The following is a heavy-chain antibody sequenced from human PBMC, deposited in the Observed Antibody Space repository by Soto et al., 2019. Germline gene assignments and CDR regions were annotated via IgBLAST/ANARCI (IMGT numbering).Heavy chain of an antibody. CDR2: TSIGGNT. D-gene: IGHD2-21*01. CDR3: AKDLRPGLIVPTKSGFDP. Sequence: GGSLRLSCAASGFPFNTYAMTWFRQVPGMGLEWVATTSIGGNTDFAESVRGRFTVSRDNSNNTLYLHMTNLRAEDAAIYFCAKDLRPGLIVPTKSGFDPWGQGTRVTVSS. J-gene: IGHJ5*02. V-gene: IGHV3-23*01. CDR1: GFPFNTYA.